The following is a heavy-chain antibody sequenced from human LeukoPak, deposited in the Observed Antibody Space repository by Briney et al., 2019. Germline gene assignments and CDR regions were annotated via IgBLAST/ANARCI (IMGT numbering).Heavy chain of an antibody. CDR3: ATRGLGNYYDSSGYCGS. Sequence: GGSLRLSCAASGFTFSSYNMNWVRQAPGKGLEWVSSITSSSSYIYYADSVKGRFTISRDNAKNSLYLQMNSLRAEDTAVYYCATRGLGNYYDSSGYCGSWGQGTLVTVSS. V-gene: IGHV3-21*01. D-gene: IGHD3-22*01. CDR2: ITSSSSYI. J-gene: IGHJ5*02. CDR1: GFTFSSYN.